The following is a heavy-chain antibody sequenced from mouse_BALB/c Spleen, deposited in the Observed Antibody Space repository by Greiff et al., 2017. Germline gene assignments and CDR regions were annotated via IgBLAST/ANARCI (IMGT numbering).Heavy chain of an antibody. J-gene: IGHJ3*01. D-gene: IGHD2-1*01. CDR3: VRVYYGNREAWFAY. CDR2: IRSKSNNYAT. Sequence: EVKLMESGGGLVQPKGSLKLSCAASGFTFNTYAMNWVRQAPGKGLEWVARIRSKSNNYATYYADSVKDRFTISRDDSQSMLYLQMNNLKTEDTAMYYCVRVYYGNREAWFAYWGQGTLVTVSA. CDR1: GFTFNTYA. V-gene: IGHV10-1*02.